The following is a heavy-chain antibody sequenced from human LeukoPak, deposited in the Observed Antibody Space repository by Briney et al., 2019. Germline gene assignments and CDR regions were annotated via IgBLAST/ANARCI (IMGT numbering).Heavy chain of an antibody. CDR2: ISGSGGST. J-gene: IGHJ4*02. CDR3: AKRAGFYDSSGQLDY. D-gene: IGHD3-22*01. CDR1: GFTFSSYA. Sequence: GGSLRLSCAASGFTFSSYAMSWVRQAPGKGLEWVSAISGSGGSTYYADSVKGRLTISRDNSKNTLYLQMNSLRAEDTAVYYCAKRAGFYDSSGQLDYWGQGTRVTVSS. V-gene: IGHV3-23*01.